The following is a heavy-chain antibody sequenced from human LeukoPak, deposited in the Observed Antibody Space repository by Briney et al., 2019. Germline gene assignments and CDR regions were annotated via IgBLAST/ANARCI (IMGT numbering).Heavy chain of an antibody. CDR3: AKSNGYGLVDI. D-gene: IGHD3-10*01. Sequence: PGGSLRLSCAASGFTVSSSYMSWVRQAPGKGLEWVSVIYSGGSTYYADSVKGRFTISRDNSKNTLYLQMNSLRAEDTAVYYCAKSNGYGLVDIWGQGTMVTVSS. CDR2: IYSGGST. V-gene: IGHV3-66*01. CDR1: GFTVSSSY. J-gene: IGHJ3*02.